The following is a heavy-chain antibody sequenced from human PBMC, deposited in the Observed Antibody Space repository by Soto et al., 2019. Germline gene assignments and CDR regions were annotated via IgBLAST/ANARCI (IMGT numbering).Heavy chain of an antibody. J-gene: IGHJ5*02. Sequence: QVQLVQSGAEVKKPGSSVKVSCKASGGTFSSYAISWVRQAPGQGLEWMGGIIPIFGTANYAQKFQGRVTIAADESTSTDHMELSGLRSDDTAVYYCARATPGDTAMVNGWFDPWGQGTLVTVSS. V-gene: IGHV1-69*12. CDR1: GGTFSSYA. CDR2: IIPIFGTA. CDR3: ARATPGDTAMVNGWFDP. D-gene: IGHD5-18*01.